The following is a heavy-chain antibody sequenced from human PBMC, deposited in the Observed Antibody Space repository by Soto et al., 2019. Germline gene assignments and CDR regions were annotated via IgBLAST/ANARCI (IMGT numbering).Heavy chain of an antibody. J-gene: IGHJ6*02. D-gene: IGHD6-25*01. CDR2: IIPVFRTA. V-gene: IGHV1-69*06. Sequence: QVQLVQSGAEVKKPGSSVKVSCKASGGTFSSSAISWVRQAPGHGLEWMGAIIPVFRTAHYEQKFQGTVTITADKPTSTAYMELSRLRSEDTAVYYCARERLERGQDVWGQGTTVTVSS. CDR3: ARERLERGQDV. CDR1: GGTFSSSA.